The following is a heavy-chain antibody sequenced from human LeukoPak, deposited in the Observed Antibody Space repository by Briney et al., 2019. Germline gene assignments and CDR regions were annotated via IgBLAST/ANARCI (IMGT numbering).Heavy chain of an antibody. CDR3: AKGYNGYDYAFDI. D-gene: IGHD5-12*01. V-gene: IGHV3-74*01. CDR1: GFTFSSYG. J-gene: IGHJ3*02. Sequence: PGGSLRLSCAASGFTFSSYGMHWVRQAPGKGLVWVSRINGDGSTTNYAVSVKGRFTISRDNAKNTLYLQMNSLRAEDTAVYYCAKGYNGYDYAFDIWGQGTMVTVSS. CDR2: INGDGSTT.